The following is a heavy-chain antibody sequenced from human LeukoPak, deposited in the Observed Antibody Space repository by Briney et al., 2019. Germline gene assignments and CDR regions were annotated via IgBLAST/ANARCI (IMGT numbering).Heavy chain of an antibody. Sequence: GGSLRLSCAASGFTFSSYWMSWVRQAPGKGLEWVANIRQDGSQKYYVDSVKGRFTISRDNAKSSLYLQMNSLRAEDTAVYYCASPAARYCSGGSCYYRYWGQGTLVTVSS. CDR2: IRQDGSQK. CDR3: ASPAARYCSGGSCYYRY. J-gene: IGHJ4*02. V-gene: IGHV3-7*01. D-gene: IGHD2-15*01. CDR1: GFTFSSYW.